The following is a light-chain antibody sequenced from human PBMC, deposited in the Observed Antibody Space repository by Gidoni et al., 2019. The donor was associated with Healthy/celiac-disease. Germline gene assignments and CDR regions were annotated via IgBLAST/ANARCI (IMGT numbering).Light chain of an antibody. CDR3: QSYDSSLSGYV. CDR2: GNS. CDR1: SSNIGAGYD. Sequence: SVLTQPPSVSGATGQRVTISCTGRSSNIGAGYDVHWYQQLPGTAPKLLIYGNSNRPSGVPDRFSGSKSGTSASLAITGLQAEDEADYYCQSYDSSLSGYVFGTGTKVTVL. J-gene: IGLJ1*01. V-gene: IGLV1-40*01.